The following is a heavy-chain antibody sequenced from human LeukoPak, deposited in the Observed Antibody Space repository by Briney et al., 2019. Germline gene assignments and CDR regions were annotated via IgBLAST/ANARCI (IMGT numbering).Heavy chain of an antibody. CDR1: ELTFSGNY. CDR3: PRDERWIQFNY. Sequence: PGGSRRLSCAVSELTFSGNYMAWVRQAPGKGLEWVSVIYRGGDTYYADSVKGRFTISRDNSKNTLYLHMNGLRVEDTAIYYCPRDERWIQFNYWGQGTLVTVSS. CDR2: IYRGGDT. J-gene: IGHJ4*02. V-gene: IGHV3-53*01. D-gene: IGHD5-18*01.